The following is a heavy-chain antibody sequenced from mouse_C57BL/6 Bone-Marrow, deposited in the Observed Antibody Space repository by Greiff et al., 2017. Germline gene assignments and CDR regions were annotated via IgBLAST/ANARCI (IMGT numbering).Heavy chain of an antibody. J-gene: IGHJ4*01. CDR1: GYTFTSYG. Sequence: QVQLKQSGAELARPGASVKLSCKASGYTFTSYGISWVKQRTGQGLEWIGVIYPRSGHTYYNEKFKGKDTLTADKSSSTAYMELRSLTSEDSAVYCCARQLRLRSDAMDYWGQGTSVTVSS. V-gene: IGHV1-81*01. CDR3: ARQLRLRSDAMDY. D-gene: IGHD3-2*02. CDR2: IYPRSGHT.